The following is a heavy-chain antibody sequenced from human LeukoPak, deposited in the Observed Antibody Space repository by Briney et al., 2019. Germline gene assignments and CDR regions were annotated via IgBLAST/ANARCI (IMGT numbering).Heavy chain of an antibody. CDR3: AKDGGYYSGSFFS. D-gene: IGHD1-26*01. CDR1: GFTFSSYG. J-gene: IGHJ5*02. Sequence: GGSLRLSCAASGFTFSSYGMHWVRQAPGKGLEWVAFIRYDGSNKYYADSVKGRFTISRDNSKNTLYLQMNSLRAEDTAVYYCAKDGGYYSGSFFSWGQGTLVTVSS. V-gene: IGHV3-30*02. CDR2: IRYDGSNK.